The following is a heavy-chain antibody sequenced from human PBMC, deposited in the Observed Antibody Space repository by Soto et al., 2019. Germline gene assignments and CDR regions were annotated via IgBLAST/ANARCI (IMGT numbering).Heavy chain of an antibody. V-gene: IGHV3-30*18. Sequence: QVQLVESGGGVVQPGRSLRLSCAASGFTFSSYGMHWVRQAPGKGLEWVAVISYDGSNKYYADSVKGRFTISRDNSKYTLYLQMNSLRAEDTAVYYCAKVDVEMATIGGVDYWGQGTLVTVSS. J-gene: IGHJ4*02. CDR3: AKVDVEMATIGGVDY. CDR1: GFTFSSYG. D-gene: IGHD5-12*01. CDR2: ISYDGSNK.